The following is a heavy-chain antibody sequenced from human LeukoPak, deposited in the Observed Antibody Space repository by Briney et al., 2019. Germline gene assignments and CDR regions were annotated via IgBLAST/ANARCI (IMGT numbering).Heavy chain of an antibody. CDR2: ISSSGSTI. CDR3: ARDDPPGVGARD. Sequence: LTGGSLRLSCAASGFTFSSYEMDWVRQAPGKGLEWVSYISSSGSTIYYADSVKGRFTISRDNAKNSLYLQMNSLRAEDTAVYYCARDDPPGVGARDWGQGTLVTVSS. CDR1: GFTFSSYE. J-gene: IGHJ4*02. D-gene: IGHD1-26*01. V-gene: IGHV3-48*03.